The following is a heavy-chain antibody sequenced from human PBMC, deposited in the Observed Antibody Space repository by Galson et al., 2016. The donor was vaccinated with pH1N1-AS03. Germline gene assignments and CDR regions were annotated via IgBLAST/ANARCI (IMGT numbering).Heavy chain of an antibody. CDR2: IISNGSGT. Sequence: SLRLSCAASGFTFSDNWMHWVRQAPGKGLEWVSRIISNGSGTNYADSVKSRFTTSRDNARNTLYLQMNSLRAEDTAVYYCAKYYRVSYIDSWGQGTLVTVSS. D-gene: IGHD3-16*01. CDR1: GFTFSDNW. V-gene: IGHV3-74*01. CDR3: AKYYRVSYIDS. J-gene: IGHJ4*02.